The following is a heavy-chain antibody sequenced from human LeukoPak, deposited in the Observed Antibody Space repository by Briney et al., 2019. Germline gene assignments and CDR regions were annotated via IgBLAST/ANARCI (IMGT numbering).Heavy chain of an antibody. CDR3: ARELVGSLDY. CDR2: ISAYNGNT. J-gene: IGHJ4*02. D-gene: IGHD3-10*01. Sequence: RASVKVSCKASGYTFTGYYMHWVRQAPGQGLEWMGWISAYNGNTNYAQKLQGRVTMTTDTSTSTAYMDLRSLRSDDTAVYYCARELVGSLDYWGQGTLVTVSS. CDR1: GYTFTGYY. V-gene: IGHV1-18*04.